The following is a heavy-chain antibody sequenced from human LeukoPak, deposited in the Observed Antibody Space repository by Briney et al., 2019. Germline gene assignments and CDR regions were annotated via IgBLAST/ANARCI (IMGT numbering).Heavy chain of an antibody. D-gene: IGHD5-12*01. CDR1: GFPFSSHG. J-gene: IGHJ4*02. CDR3: AKDGAWLRFDD. CDR2: ISPGGGPT. V-gene: IGHV3-23*01. Sequence: GGSLRLSCAGSGFPFSSHGMNWVRQAPGKGLEWVSGISPGGGPTYYADSVRGRFTISRDDSKNTLYLQMKNVRAEDTAVYYCAKDGAWLRFDDWGQGTLVTVSS.